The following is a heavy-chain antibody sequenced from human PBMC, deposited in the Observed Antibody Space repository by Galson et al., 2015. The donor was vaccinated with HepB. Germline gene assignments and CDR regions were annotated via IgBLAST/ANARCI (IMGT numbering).Heavy chain of an antibody. CDR3: ARDLGYSGSPHFDY. V-gene: IGHV3-21*01. D-gene: IGHD1-26*01. J-gene: IGHJ4*02. Sequence: SLRLSCAASGFTFSSYSMNWVRRAPGKGLEWVSSISSSSSYIYYADSVKGRFTISRDNAKNSLYLQMNSLRAEDTAVYYCARDLGYSGSPHFDYWGQGTLVTVSS. CDR2: ISSSSSYI. CDR1: GFTFSSYS.